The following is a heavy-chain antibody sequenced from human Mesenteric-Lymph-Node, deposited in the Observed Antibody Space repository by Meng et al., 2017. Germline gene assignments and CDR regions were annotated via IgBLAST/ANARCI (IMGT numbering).Heavy chain of an antibody. CDR2: ISSSSSYI. CDR1: GFTFSSYW. CDR3: ARVPQAVAGTYYFDY. V-gene: IGHV3-21*01. J-gene: IGHJ4*02. D-gene: IGHD6-19*01. Sequence: GESLKISCAASGFTFSSYWMNWVRQAPGKGLEWVSSISSSSSYIYYADSVKGRFTISRDNAKNSLYLQMNSLRAEDTAVYYCARVPQAVAGTYYFDYWGQGTLVTVSS.